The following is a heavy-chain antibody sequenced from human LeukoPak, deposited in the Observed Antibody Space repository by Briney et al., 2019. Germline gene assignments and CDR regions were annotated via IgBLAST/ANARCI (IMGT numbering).Heavy chain of an antibody. CDR1: GGSINSTSYY. Sequence: SETLSLTCTVSGGSINSTSYYWGWIRQPPGKGLEWIGSIYYSGNTYYNASLKSRVTISVDTSKNQFSLKLTSVTAADTAVYYCARDLRVVVAARWPSYMDVWGKGTTVTVSS. CDR3: ARDLRVVVAARWPSYMDV. V-gene: IGHV4-39*02. D-gene: IGHD2-15*01. CDR2: IYYSGNT. J-gene: IGHJ6*03.